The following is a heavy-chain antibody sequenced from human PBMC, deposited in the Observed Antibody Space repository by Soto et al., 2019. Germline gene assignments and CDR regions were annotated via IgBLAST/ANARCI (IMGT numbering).Heavy chain of an antibody. J-gene: IGHJ6*02. D-gene: IGHD3-3*02. Sequence: ASVXVSFKSSSYISTRYHIDAILHAPGQGLDCMGWTSPYTGKTYYQHTANTEYAQKFQGRVSLASETFTAPAYMELRGLRSEDTAVYYCARKDLEVSGISYYGMEVWGQGTTVTVFS. CDR3: ARKDLEVSGISYYGMEV. CDR2: TSPYTGKTYYQHTANT. CDR1: SYISTRYH. V-gene: IGHV1-18*04.